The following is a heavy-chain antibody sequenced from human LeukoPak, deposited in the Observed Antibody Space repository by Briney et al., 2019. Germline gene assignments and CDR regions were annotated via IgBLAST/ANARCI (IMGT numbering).Heavy chain of an antibody. CDR3: AKQVAAPGPIDY. Sequence: GGSLRLSCSASGFTFSTYAMSSVRQAPGKGLEWLSALIESGTSTFYAPSVKGRFTISRDNSSNTLSLQMDSLRADGTVLYYCAKQVAAPGPIDYCGERELVTASS. CDR2: LIESGTST. J-gene: IGHJ4*02. D-gene: IGHD5-12*01. V-gene: IGHV3-23*01. CDR1: GFTFSTYA.